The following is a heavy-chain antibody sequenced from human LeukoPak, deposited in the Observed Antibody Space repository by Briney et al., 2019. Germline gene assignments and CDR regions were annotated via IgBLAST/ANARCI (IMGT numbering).Heavy chain of an antibody. V-gene: IGHV3-30*04. D-gene: IGHD6-19*01. CDR3: ARDVAVAGEEDY. Sequence: TGGSLRLSCAASGFTFSSYAMHWVRQAPGKGLEWVAVISYDGSNKYYADSVKGRFTISRDNSKNTLYLQMNSLRAEDTAVYYCARDVAVAGEEDYWGQGTLVTVSS. CDR1: GFTFSSYA. CDR2: ISYDGSNK. J-gene: IGHJ4*02.